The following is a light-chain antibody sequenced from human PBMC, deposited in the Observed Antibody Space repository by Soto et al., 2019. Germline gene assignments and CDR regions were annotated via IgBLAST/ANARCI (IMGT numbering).Light chain of an antibody. V-gene: IGLV2-18*02. Sequence: QSALTQPPSVSGSPGQSVTISCAGTSSDVGSFNRVSWYQQPPGTAPRLMIYEVIYRPSGVPDRFAGSKSGNTASLTISGLQAEDEADYYCSSYTTSGTVVFGGGTQLTVL. J-gene: IGLJ3*02. CDR3: SSYTTSGTVV. CDR2: EVI. CDR1: SSDVGSFNR.